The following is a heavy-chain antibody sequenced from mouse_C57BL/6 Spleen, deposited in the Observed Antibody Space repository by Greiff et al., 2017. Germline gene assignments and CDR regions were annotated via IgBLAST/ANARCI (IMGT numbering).Heavy chain of an antibody. J-gene: IGHJ1*03. CDR3: TTRYFEV. Sequence: QVQLKQSGAELVRPGASVTLSCKASGYTFTDYEMHWVKQTPVHGLEWIGAIDPETGGTAYNQKFKGKAILTADESSSTAYMELRSLTSEDSAVYYCTTRYFEVGGTGTTVTVSS. CDR2: IDPETGGT. V-gene: IGHV1-15*01. CDR1: GYTFTDYE.